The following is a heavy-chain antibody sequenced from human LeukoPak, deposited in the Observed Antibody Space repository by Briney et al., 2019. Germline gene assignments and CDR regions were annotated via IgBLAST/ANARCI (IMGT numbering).Heavy chain of an antibody. CDR3: AGPNFYSLDV. CDR2: IHYSGTT. J-gene: IGHJ6*04. CDR1: GSSVSGSGYY. D-gene: IGHD2-21*02. V-gene: IGHV4-39*01. Sequence: PSEALSLTCTVSGSSVSGSGYYWAWIRQPPGKGLEWLGNIHYSGTTYYNPSLKSRVTMSVDTSKNQFSLKLSSVTAADTAVYYCAGPNFYSLDVWGKGTTVTVSS.